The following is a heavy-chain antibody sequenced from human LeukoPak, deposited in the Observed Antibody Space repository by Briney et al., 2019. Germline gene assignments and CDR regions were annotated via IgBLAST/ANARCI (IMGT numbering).Heavy chain of an antibody. CDR2: IYYSGST. J-gene: IGHJ4*02. CDR3: ASSLARIGYCSSTSCRSFDY. V-gene: IGHV4-30-4*01. CDR1: GGSISSGDYY. Sequence: SETLSLTCTVSGGSISSGDYYWSWIRRPPGKGLEWIGYIYYSGSTYYNPSLKSRVTISVDTSKNQFSLKLSSVTAADTAVYYCASSLARIGYCSSTSCRSFDYWGQGTLVTVSS. D-gene: IGHD2-2*01.